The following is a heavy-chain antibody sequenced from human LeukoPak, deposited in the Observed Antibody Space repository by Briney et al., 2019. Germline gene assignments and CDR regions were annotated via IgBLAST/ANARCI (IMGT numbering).Heavy chain of an antibody. CDR3: ARAGFAAAAGTLYDY. D-gene: IGHD6-13*01. Sequence: SETLSLTCTVSGGSISSSSYYWGWIRQPPGKGLEWIGSIYYSGSTYYNPSLKSRVTISVDTSKNQFSLKLSSVTAADTAVYYCARAGFAAAAGTLYDYWGQGTLVTVSS. V-gene: IGHV4-39*07. CDR1: GGSISSSSYY. J-gene: IGHJ4*02. CDR2: IYYSGST.